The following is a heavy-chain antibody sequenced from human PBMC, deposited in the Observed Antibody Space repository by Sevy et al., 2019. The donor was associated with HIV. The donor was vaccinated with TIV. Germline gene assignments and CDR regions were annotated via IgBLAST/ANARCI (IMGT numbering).Heavy chain of an antibody. J-gene: IGHJ4*02. CDR1: GYTFTSYG. CDR3: GRARFAITFGGVIAPFDY. CDR2: ISAYNGKT. Sequence: ASVKVSCKASGYTFTSYGISWVRQAPGQGLEWMGWISAYNGKTNYAQKPQGRVAMTTDTSTSTAYMDLRSLGSDDTAVYYCGRARFAITFGGVIAPFDYWGQGTLVTVSS. D-gene: IGHD3-16*02. V-gene: IGHV1-18*01.